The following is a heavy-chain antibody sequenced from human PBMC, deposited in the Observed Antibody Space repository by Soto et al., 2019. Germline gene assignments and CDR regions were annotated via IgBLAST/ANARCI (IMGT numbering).Heavy chain of an antibody. CDR3: ARDGPVTLPLDT. D-gene: IGHD4-17*01. CDR2: IIPIFGTA. CDR1: GGTFSSYA. V-gene: IGHV1-69*06. Sequence: SVKVSCKASGGTFSSYAISWVRQAPGQGLEWMGGIIPIFGTANYAQKFQGRVTITADKSTSTAYMELSSLRFEDTAVYYCARDGPVTLPLDTWGQGTLVTVSS. J-gene: IGHJ5*02.